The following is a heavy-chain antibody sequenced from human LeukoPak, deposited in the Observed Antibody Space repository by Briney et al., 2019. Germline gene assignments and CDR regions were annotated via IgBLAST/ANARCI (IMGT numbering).Heavy chain of an antibody. J-gene: IGHJ6*02. CDR3: ATTTVTRSSGMDV. Sequence: SQTLSLTCTVSGGSISSGGYYRSWIRQHPGKGLEWIGYIYYSGSTYYNPSLKSRVTISVDTSKNQFSLKLSSVTAADTAVYYCATTTVTRSSGMDVWGQGTTVTVSS. D-gene: IGHD4-17*01. CDR2: IYYSGST. V-gene: IGHV4-31*03. CDR1: GGSISSGGYY.